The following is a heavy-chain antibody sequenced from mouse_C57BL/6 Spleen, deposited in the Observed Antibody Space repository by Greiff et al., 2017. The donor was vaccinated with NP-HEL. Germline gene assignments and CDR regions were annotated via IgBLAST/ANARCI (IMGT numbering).Heavy chain of an antibody. CDR3: ARWGYYGSSPYWYFDV. V-gene: IGHV1-9*01. CDR2: ILPGSGST. J-gene: IGHJ1*03. D-gene: IGHD1-1*01. Sequence: KLSCKATGYTFTGYWIEWVKQRPGHGLEWIGEILPGSGSTNYNEKFKGKATFTADTSSNTAYMQLSSLTTEDSAIYYCARWGYYGSSPYWYFDVWGTGTTVTVSS. CDR1: GYTFTGYW.